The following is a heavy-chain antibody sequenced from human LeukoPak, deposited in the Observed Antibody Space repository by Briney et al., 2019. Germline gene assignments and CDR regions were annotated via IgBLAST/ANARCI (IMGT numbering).Heavy chain of an antibody. D-gene: IGHD3-22*01. CDR3: ARHAYDSSGYYLNPDY. J-gene: IGHJ4*02. V-gene: IGHV4-59*08. CDR2: IYYSGST. CDR1: GGSISSYY. Sequence: SETLSLTRTVSGGSISSYYWSWIRQPPGKGLEWIGYIYYSGSTNYNPSLKSRVTISVDTSKNQFSLKLSSVTAADTAVYYCARHAYDSSGYYLNPDYWGQGTLVAVSS.